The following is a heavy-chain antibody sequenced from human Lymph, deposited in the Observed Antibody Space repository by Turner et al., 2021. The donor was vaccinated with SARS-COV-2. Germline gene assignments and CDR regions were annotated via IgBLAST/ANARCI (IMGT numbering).Heavy chain of an antibody. Sequence: EVQLVESGGGLVQSGGSLSLPCAASGFTFSSYSMNWVRQAPGKGLELVSYISISSSTIYYADSVKGRFTISRDNAKNSLYLQMNSLRDEDTAVYYCARDRGGYGAYYYGMDVWGQGTTVTVSS. CDR3: ARDRGGYGAYYYGMDV. CDR1: GFTFSSYS. V-gene: IGHV3-48*02. D-gene: IGHD2-15*01. J-gene: IGHJ6*02. CDR2: ISISSSTI.